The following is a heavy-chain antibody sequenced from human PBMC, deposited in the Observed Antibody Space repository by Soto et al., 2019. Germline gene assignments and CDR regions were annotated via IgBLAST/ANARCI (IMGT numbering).Heavy chain of an antibody. CDR3: ARDLGQGNGPFDY. Sequence: QVQLVEPGGVVVQPGRSLRLSCAASGFTFNTYGMHWVRQAPGKGLEWVAVIWHDGGKKYYADSAKGRFTISRDNSKNTLFLQMNSLRAEDTAVYYCARDLGQGNGPFDYWGQGTLVTVS. D-gene: IGHD1-26*01. J-gene: IGHJ4*02. CDR1: GFTFNTYG. V-gene: IGHV3-33*01. CDR2: IWHDGGKK.